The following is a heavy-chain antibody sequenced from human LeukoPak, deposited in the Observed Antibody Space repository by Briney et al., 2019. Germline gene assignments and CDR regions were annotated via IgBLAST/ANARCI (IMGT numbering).Heavy chain of an antibody. V-gene: IGHV1-8*03. CDR1: GYTFTSYD. J-gene: IGHJ4*02. CDR3: ARGTGSSTGCHFDY. CDR2: MNPNSGNT. Sequence: GASVKVSCKASGYTFTSYDINWVRQATGQGLEWMGWMNPNSGNTGYAQKFQGRVTITRNTSISTAYMELSSLRSEDTAVYYCARGTGSSTGCHFDYWGQGTLVTVSS. D-gene: IGHD2-2*01.